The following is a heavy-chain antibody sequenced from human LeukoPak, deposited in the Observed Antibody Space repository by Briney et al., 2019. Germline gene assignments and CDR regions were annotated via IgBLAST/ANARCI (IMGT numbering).Heavy chain of an antibody. J-gene: IGHJ4*02. Sequence: SETLSLTCTVSGGSISSYYWSWIRQPPGKGLEWIGYIYYSGSTNYNPSLKSRVTISVDTSKNQFSLKLSSVTAADTAVYYCARYTWELLPDYWGQGTLVTVSS. V-gene: IGHV4-59*08. D-gene: IGHD1-26*01. CDR2: IYYSGST. CDR1: GGSISSYY. CDR3: ARYTWELLPDY.